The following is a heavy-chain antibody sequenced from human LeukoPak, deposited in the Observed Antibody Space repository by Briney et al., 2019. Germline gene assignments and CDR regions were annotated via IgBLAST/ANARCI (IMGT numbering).Heavy chain of an antibody. CDR3: ARGKLRYFDWLPLPDY. CDR2: IYYSGST. Sequence: KPSETLSLTCTVSGGSISSYYWSWIRQPPGKGLEWIGYIYYSGSTNYNPSLKSRVTISVDTSKNQFSLKLSSVTAADTAVYYCARGKLRYFDWLPLPDYWGQGTLVTVSS. D-gene: IGHD3-9*01. CDR1: GGSISSYY. J-gene: IGHJ4*02. V-gene: IGHV4-59*01.